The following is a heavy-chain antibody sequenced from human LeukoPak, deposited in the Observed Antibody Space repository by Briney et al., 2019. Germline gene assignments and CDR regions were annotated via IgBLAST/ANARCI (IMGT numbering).Heavy chain of an antibody. CDR3: ARGSHRWAMTNGNFDY. CDR2: ISYDGSNK. D-gene: IGHD1-1*01. J-gene: IGHJ4*02. CDR1: GFTLRSYA. V-gene: IGHV3-30*04. Sequence: PGGSLRLSCAASGFTLRSYAMHWVRQAPGKGLEWVAVISYDGSNKYYIDSVKGRFTISRDNSKNTLYLQMNSLRTEDTAMYYCARGSHRWAMTNGNFDYWGQGTLVTVSS.